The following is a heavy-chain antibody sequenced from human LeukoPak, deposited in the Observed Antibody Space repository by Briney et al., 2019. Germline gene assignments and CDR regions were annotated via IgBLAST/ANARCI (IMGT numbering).Heavy chain of an antibody. CDR3: ARDRVVVITSGMDV. J-gene: IGHJ6*02. CDR1: GYTFTSYG. V-gene: IGHV1-18*01. D-gene: IGHD3-22*01. CDR2: ISAYNGNT. Sequence: ASVKVSCKASGYTFTSYGISWVRQAPGQGLEWMGWISAYNGNTNYAQKPQGRVTMTTDTSTSTAYMELRSLRSDDTAVYYCARDRVVVITSGMDVWGQGTTVTVSS.